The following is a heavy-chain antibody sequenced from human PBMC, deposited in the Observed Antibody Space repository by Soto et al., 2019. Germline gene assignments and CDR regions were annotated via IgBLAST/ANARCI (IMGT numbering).Heavy chain of an antibody. CDR3: ARQRSVWKRGGYYDSSGYYYVGYFDY. CDR1: GFTFSSYW. V-gene: IGHV3-74*01. D-gene: IGHD3-22*01. CDR2: INSDGSST. J-gene: IGHJ4*02. Sequence: GGSLRLSCAASGFTFSSYWMHWVRQAPGKGPVWVSRINSDGSSTSYADSVKGRFTISRDNAKNTLYLQMNSLRAEDTAVYYCARQRSVWKRGGYYDSSGYYYVGYFDYWGQGTLVTVSS.